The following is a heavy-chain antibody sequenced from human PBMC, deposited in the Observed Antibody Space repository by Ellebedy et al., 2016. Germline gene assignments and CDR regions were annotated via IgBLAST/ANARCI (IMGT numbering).Heavy chain of an antibody. D-gene: IGHD1-26*01. CDR2: IYPGDSDT. CDR1: GYSFTNYW. V-gene: IGHV5-51*01. J-gene: IGHJ3*02. Sequence: GESLKISCKGSGYSFTNYWIGWVRQMPGKGLEWMGIIYPGDSDTRYSPSFQGQVTISADKSIRTAYLQWGSLKASDTAMYYCARHPSGRFYLKAFDIWGQGTMVTVSS. CDR3: ARHPSGRFYLKAFDI.